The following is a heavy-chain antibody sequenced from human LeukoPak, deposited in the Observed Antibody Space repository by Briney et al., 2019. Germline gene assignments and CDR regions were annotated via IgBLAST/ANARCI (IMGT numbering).Heavy chain of an antibody. CDR1: GGSISSSSYY. CDR2: IYYSGST. J-gene: IGHJ3*02. D-gene: IGHD2-2*01. V-gene: IGHV4-39*01. CDR3: ASSTLRERYQLLDGSAFDI. Sequence: SETLSLTCTVSGGSISSSSYYWGWIRQPPGKGLEWIGSIYYSGSTYYNPSLKSRVTISVDTSKNQFSLKLSSVTAADTAVYYCASSTLRERYQLLDGSAFDIWGQGTMVTVSS.